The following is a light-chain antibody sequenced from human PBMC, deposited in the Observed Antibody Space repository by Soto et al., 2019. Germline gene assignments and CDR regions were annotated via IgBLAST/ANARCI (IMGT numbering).Light chain of an antibody. CDR2: DVS. CDR1: SSDVGGYYY. Sequence: QSALTQPPSASGSPGQSVTISCIGTSSDVGGYYYVSWYQQHPGKAPKLMIYDVSKRPSGVPDRFSGSKSGNTASLTVAGLQAEDEADYYCSSYAASNNLGVFGGGTKLTVL. J-gene: IGLJ2*01. V-gene: IGLV2-8*01. CDR3: SSYAASNNLGV.